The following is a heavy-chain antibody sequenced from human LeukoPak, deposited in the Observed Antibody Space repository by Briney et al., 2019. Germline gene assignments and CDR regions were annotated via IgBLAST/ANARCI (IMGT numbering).Heavy chain of an antibody. CDR3: AREVGGNIVFDY. Sequence: ASVKVSCKASGYTFTGHYLHWVRQAPGQGLEWMGWINPNSGDTKYAQKFQGRVTMTRDTSISTAYMELSRLRSDDTAVYYCAREVGGNIVFDYWGQGTLVTVSS. V-gene: IGHV1-2*02. J-gene: IGHJ4*02. D-gene: IGHD4-23*01. CDR2: INPNSGDT. CDR1: GYTFTGHY.